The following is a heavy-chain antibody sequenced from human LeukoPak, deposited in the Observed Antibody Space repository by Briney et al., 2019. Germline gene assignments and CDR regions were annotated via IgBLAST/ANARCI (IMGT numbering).Heavy chain of an antibody. CDR3: AREAGQDYYYYNGMDV. CDR1: GFTFSDYY. Sequence: GGSLRLSCAASGFTFSDYYMSWIRQAPGKGLEWVSYISSSGSTIYYADSVKGRFTISRDNAKNSLYLQMNSLRAEDTAVYYCAREAGQDYYYYNGMDVWGQGTTVTVSS. J-gene: IGHJ6*02. V-gene: IGHV3-11*01. D-gene: IGHD6-13*01. CDR2: ISSSGSTI.